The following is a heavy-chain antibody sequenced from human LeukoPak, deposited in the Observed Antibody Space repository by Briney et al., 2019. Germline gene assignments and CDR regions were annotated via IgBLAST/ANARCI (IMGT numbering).Heavy chain of an antibody. J-gene: IGHJ6*03. CDR1: GRSISSGSYY. CDR2: IYTSGST. V-gene: IGHV4-61*02. CDR3: ARDKVNYYYYMDV. Sequence: SQTLSLTCTVSGRSISSGSYYWSWLRQPAGKGLEWFGRIYTSGSTNYNPSLKSRVTISVDTSKNQFSLKLSSVTAADTAVYYCARDKVNYYYYMDVWGKGTTVTVSS. D-gene: IGHD2-21*01.